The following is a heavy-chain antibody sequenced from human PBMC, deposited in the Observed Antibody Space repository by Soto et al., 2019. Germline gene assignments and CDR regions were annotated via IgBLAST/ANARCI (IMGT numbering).Heavy chain of an antibody. D-gene: IGHD3-9*01. Sequence: ASVKVSCKASGYTFTSYGISWVRQAPGQGLEWMGWISAYNGNTNYAQKLQGRATMTTDTSTSTAYMERRSLRSDDTAVYYCAIDTSEADWLPKILLVDYYYYYGMDVWGQGTTVTVSS. CDR1: GYTFTSYG. J-gene: IGHJ6*02. CDR2: ISAYNGNT. V-gene: IGHV1-18*01. CDR3: AIDTSEADWLPKILLVDYYYYYGMDV.